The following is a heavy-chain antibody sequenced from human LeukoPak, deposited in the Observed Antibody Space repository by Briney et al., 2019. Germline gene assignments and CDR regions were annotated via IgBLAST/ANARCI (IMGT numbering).Heavy chain of an antibody. CDR2: ISWDGGST. Sequence: GGSLRISCAASGFTFDVYTMPWVRQAPGMGLEWVSLISWDGGSTYYADSVKGRFTISRDNSKNSLYLQMNSLRTEDTALYYCAKDGSGYSSSWIDYWGQGTLVTVSS. CDR1: GFTFDVYT. J-gene: IGHJ4*02. V-gene: IGHV3-43*01. D-gene: IGHD6-13*01. CDR3: AKDGSGYSSSWIDY.